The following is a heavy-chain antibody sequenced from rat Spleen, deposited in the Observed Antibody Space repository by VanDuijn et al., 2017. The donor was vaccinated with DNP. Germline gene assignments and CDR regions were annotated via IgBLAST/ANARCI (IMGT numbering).Heavy chain of an antibody. CDR1: GHSITNDYR. V-gene: IGHV3-3*01. D-gene: IGHD5-1*01. Sequence: EVQLQESGPGLVTPSQSLSLTCSVTGHSITNDYRWNWLRKFPGNKLEWMGYINSAGRTNYNPSLKSRISITRDTSKNQFFLQMNSVSSEDSGTYYCAVQLGVFDFWGQGVMVTVSS. CDR3: AVQLGVFDF. CDR2: INSAGRT. J-gene: IGHJ2*01.